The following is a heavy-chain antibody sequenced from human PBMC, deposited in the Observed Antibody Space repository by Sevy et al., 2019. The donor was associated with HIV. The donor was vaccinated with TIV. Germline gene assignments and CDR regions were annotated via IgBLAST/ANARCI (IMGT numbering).Heavy chain of an antibody. Sequence: ASVKVSCKASGYTFTSYGISWVRQAPGQGLEWMGWISAYNGDTNYAQKLQGRVTMTTDTSTSSAYMELTSLKLDDTAVYFCARGYYDFGSGYYRRDAFDSWGQGTRVTVSS. CDR3: ARGYYDFGSGYYRRDAFDS. D-gene: IGHD3-3*01. V-gene: IGHV1-18*01. J-gene: IGHJ3*02. CDR1: GYTFTSYG. CDR2: ISAYNGDT.